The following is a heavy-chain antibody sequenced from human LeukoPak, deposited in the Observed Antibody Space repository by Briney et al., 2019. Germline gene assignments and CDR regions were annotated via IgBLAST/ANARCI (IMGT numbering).Heavy chain of an antibody. CDR1: GYTFTSYD. Sequence: ASVKVSCKASGYTFTSYDINWVRQATGQGLEWMGWMNPNSGNTGYAQKFQGRVTMTRNTSISTAYMELSSLRSEDTAVYYCARALPLFDLGKYLTDYWGQGTLVTVSS. V-gene: IGHV1-8*01. D-gene: IGHD3/OR15-3a*01. CDR3: ARALPLFDLGKYLTDY. J-gene: IGHJ4*02. CDR2: MNPNSGNT.